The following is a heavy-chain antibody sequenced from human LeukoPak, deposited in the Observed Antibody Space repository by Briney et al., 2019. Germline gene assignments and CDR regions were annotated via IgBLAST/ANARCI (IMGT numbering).Heavy chain of an antibody. Sequence: SQTLSLTCTVSGGSISSGSYYWSWIRQPAGKGLEWIGRIHISGSTNYNPSLKSRVTISEDTSKKQFSLKLSSVTAADTAVYYCARKSRKSLDSSGYLPDYWGQGTLVTVSS. CDR2: IHISGST. J-gene: IGHJ4*02. V-gene: IGHV4-61*02. CDR3: ARKSRKSLDSSGYLPDY. CDR1: GGSISSGSYY. D-gene: IGHD3-22*01.